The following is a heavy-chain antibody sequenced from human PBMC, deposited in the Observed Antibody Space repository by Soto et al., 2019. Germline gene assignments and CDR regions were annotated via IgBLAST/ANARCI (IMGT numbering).Heavy chain of an antibody. V-gene: IGHV3-23*01. CDR3: ANQGQYNWFLDY. Sequence: RLSCAASGATFSTDGMSWVRQAPGRGLAWVSAISATDGGTYYIDSVKGRFTISRDSSKNTLYLFMHSLRVEDTAVYYCANQGQYNWFLDYWGQGTLVTVSS. D-gene: IGHD1-1*01. J-gene: IGHJ4*02. CDR1: GATFSTDG. CDR2: ISATDGGT.